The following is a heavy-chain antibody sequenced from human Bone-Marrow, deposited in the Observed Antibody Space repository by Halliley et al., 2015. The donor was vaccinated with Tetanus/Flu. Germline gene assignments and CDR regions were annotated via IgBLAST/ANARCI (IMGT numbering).Heavy chain of an antibody. CDR3: ARHHRGLLGSASASSSYSLDF. CDR2: IFLNGGT. CDR1: GGSLSGYH. V-gene: IGHV4-59*01. J-gene: IGHJ6*02. D-gene: IGHD2-15*01. Sequence: LVKPSETLSLTCSVSGGSLSGYHWSWVRQPPGKGLEWIAHIFLNGGTNYNPTLKSRLTMSVDTSKNRFTLKVRSVTAADTAVYFCARHHRGLLGSASASSSYSLDFWGRGTTVIVSS.